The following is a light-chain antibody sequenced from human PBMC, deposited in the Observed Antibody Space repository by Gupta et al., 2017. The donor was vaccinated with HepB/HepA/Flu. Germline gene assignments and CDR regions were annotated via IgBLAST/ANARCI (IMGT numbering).Light chain of an antibody. J-gene: IGKJ4*01. Sequence: DIQMTQSPSSLSASVGDRVTITCQASQDISNFLNWYQHKPGEAPKLLIYDTSNLETGVPSRFSGSGSRTDFTFTISSLQPEDIATYYCQEDYSLSLTFGGGTKVEIK. V-gene: IGKV1-33*01. CDR3: QEDYSLSLT. CDR1: QDISNF. CDR2: DTS.